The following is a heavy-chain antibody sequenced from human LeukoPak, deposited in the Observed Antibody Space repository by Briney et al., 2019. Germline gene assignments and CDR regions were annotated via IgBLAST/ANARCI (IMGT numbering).Heavy chain of an antibody. Sequence: PSETLSLTCTVSGGSISSYYWSWIRQPPGKGLEWIGYIYYSGSTNYNPSLKSRVTISVDTSKNQFSLKLSSVTAADTAVYYCARVHRWPNYFDYWGQGTLVTVSS. CDR2: IYYSGST. CDR3: ARVHRWPNYFDY. D-gene: IGHD6-13*01. J-gene: IGHJ4*02. CDR1: GGSISSYY. V-gene: IGHV4-59*01.